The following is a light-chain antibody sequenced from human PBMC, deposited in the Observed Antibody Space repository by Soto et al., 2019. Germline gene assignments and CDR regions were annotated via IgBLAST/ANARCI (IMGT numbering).Light chain of an antibody. J-gene: IGKJ4*01. CDR2: DAS. CDR3: QQRSDWPPEST. V-gene: IGKV3-11*01. Sequence: EIVLTQSPATLSLSPGESATLSCRASQSVGSYLAWFQQRHGQAPRLLIYDASNRATGIPARFSGSGSGTDFTLTISSLVPEDFALYYCQQRSDWPPESTFGGGTKVEI. CDR1: QSVGSY.